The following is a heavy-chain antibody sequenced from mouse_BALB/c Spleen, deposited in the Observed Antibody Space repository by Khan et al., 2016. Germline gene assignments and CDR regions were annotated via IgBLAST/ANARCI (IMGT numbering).Heavy chain of an antibody. Sequence: QVQLKESGAELVSPGASVKLSCKTSGYTFSSYFIYWVKQRPGQGLEWIGEIKPSNGGTNFNENFKSKATLTVDKSSSTSYIQLTSLTSEDSAVYYCTRGLYSYGTSYGRYYAMDYWGQGTSVTVSS. V-gene: IGHV1S81*02. CDR3: TRGLYSYGTSYGRYYAMDY. J-gene: IGHJ4*01. CDR1: GYTFSSYF. D-gene: IGHD1-1*01. CDR2: IKPSNGGT.